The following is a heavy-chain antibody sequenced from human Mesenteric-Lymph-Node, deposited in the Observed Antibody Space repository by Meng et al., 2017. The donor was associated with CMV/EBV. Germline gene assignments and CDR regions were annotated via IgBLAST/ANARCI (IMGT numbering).Heavy chain of an antibody. D-gene: IGHD3-9*01. CDR1: GFTFSSYS. Sequence: GESLKISCAASGFTFSSYSMNWVRQAPGKGLEWVSSISASGIYIYYADSVKGRFTISRDNARRSLYLQMDSLRADDTAVYYCVSAIASTGTDFWGQGTLVTVSS. CDR3: VSAIASTGTDF. J-gene: IGHJ4*02. V-gene: IGHV3-21*01. CDR2: ISASGIYI.